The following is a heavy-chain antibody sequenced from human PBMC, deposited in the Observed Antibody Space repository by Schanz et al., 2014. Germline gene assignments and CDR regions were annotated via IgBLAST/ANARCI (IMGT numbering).Heavy chain of an antibody. D-gene: IGHD6-13*01. CDR2: IYHTGMT. Sequence: QVQLQESGPGLVKPSETLSLTCTVSGGSIRTNYWSWIRQPPGKGLEWIGYIYHTGMTNYNPSLKSRVTLSVDTSKNQFSLQLRSVSAADTAVYYCARARSWPDYWGQGTLVTVSS. CDR1: GGSIRTNY. J-gene: IGHJ4*02. CDR3: ARARSWPDY. V-gene: IGHV4-59*01.